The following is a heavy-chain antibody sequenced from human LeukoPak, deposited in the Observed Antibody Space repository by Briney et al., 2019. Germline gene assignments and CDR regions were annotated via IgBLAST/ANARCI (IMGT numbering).Heavy chain of an antibody. Sequence: ASVKVSCKASGYTFTNYAMHWVRQAPRQRREWMGGVNTGNGNTKYSQEFQGRVTITRDTSANTAYMELSSLRSEDMAVYYCARAVKYRSGPLTDLLPYYFDYWGQGTLVTVSS. CDR3: ARAVKYRSGPLTDLLPYYFDY. J-gene: IGHJ4*02. D-gene: IGHD6-19*01. V-gene: IGHV1-3*03. CDR1: GYTFTNYA. CDR2: VNTGNGNT.